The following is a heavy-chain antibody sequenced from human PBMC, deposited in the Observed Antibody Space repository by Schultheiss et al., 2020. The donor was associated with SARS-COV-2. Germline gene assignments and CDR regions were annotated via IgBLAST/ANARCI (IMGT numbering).Heavy chain of an antibody. D-gene: IGHD1-26*01. Sequence: GGSLRLSCAASGFTFDGYAMHWVRQAPGKGLEWVSLISWNGDTTYYADSVKGRFTISRDNSRNSLYLQMTSLRPEDTAVYYCAKGGIVGATPFDYWGQGTLVTVSS. J-gene: IGHJ4*02. CDR1: GFTFDGYA. CDR3: AKGGIVGATPFDY. CDR2: ISWNGDTT. V-gene: IGHV3-43D*04.